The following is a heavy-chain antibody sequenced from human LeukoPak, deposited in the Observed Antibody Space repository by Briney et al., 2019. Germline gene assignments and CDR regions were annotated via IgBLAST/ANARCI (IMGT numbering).Heavy chain of an antibody. CDR2: ISWNSGSI. Sequence: GGSLRLSCAASGFSFDDYAMHWVRQAPGKGLEWVSGISWNSGSIGYADSVKGRFTISRDNAKNSLYLQMNSLGAEDTALYYCAKDGGASGYSYAFDYWGQGTLVTVSS. CDR1: GFSFDDYA. D-gene: IGHD5-18*01. CDR3: AKDGGASGYSYAFDY. J-gene: IGHJ4*02. V-gene: IGHV3-9*01.